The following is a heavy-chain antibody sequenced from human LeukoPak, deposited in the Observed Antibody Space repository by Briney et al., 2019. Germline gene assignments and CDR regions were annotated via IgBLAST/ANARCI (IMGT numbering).Heavy chain of an antibody. CDR3: ARATTYDILTGYFDY. J-gene: IGHJ4*02. V-gene: IGHV3-21*01. D-gene: IGHD3-9*01. CDR1: GFTFSSYT. Sequence: GGSLRLSCAASGFTFSSYTMNWVRQAPGKGLEWVSSISSSSYIYYAESVEGRFTMSRDNAKNSLYLQMNSLRAEDTAVYYCARATTYDILTGYFDYWGQGTLVTVSS. CDR2: ISSSSYI.